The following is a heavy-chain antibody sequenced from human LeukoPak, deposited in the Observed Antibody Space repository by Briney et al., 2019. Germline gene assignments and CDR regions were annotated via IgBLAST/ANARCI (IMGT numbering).Heavy chain of an antibody. Sequence: GGSLRPSCAAAGFTFSSYSMNWVRQAAGKGLEWVSSISSSSSYIYYADSVKGRFTISRDNAKNSLYLQMNSLRAEDTAVYYCARVSYDSSGYYLYYFDYWGQGTLVTVSS. CDR2: ISSSSSYI. V-gene: IGHV3-21*01. J-gene: IGHJ4*02. CDR1: GFTFSSYS. CDR3: ARVSYDSSGYYLYYFDY. D-gene: IGHD3-22*01.